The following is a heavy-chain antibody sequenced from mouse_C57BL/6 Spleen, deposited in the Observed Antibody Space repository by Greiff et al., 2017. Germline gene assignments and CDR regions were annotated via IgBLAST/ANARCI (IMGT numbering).Heavy chain of an antibody. J-gene: IGHJ3*01. CDR1: GYTFTDYY. CDR2: INPNNGGT. D-gene: IGHD1-1*01. CDR3: AREGVYYYGSSPFAY. Sequence: VQLQQSGPELVKPGASVKISCKASGYTFTDYYMNWVKQSHGKSLEWIGDINPNNGGTSYNQTFKGKATLTVDKSSSTAYMELRSLTSEDSAVYYCAREGVYYYGSSPFAYWGQGTLVTVSA. V-gene: IGHV1-26*01.